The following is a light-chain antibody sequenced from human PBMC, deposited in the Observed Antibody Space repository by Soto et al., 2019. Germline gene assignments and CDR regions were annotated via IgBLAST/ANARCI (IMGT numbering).Light chain of an antibody. CDR3: QSYDSSLSAV. V-gene: IGLV1-40*01. CDR2: GNT. J-gene: IGLJ2*01. Sequence: QSVLTQPPSVSGAPGQRVTNSCSGSSSNIGAGYDVHWYQQLPGTAPKLLIYGNTNRPSGVPDRFSASKSGTSASLAITGLQAEDEADYYCQSYDSSLSAVFGGGTKVTVL. CDR1: SSNIGAGYD.